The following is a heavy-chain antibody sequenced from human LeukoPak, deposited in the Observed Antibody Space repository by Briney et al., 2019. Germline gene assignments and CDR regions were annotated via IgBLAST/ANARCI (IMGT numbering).Heavy chain of an antibody. J-gene: IGHJ5*02. CDR2: ISDRGVDT. D-gene: IGHD2-8*02. CDR3: VRGLTPLCSGGACYPGWFDP. Sequence: GGSLRLSCAASGFTFSSHAMSWVRQAPGKGLEWVSGISDRGVDTYYIDSVKGRFTISRDNSKNTLYVQMDSLRAEDTAVYYCVRGLTPLCSGGACYPGWFDPWGQGTLVTVSS. V-gene: IGHV3-23*01. CDR1: GFTFSSHA.